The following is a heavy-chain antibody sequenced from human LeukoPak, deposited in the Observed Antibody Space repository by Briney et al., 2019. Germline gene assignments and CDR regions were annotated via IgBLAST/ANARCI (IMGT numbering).Heavy chain of an antibody. J-gene: IGHJ5*02. V-gene: IGHV3-9*01. CDR3: AKGRDKYQLLSKNWFDP. CDR2: ISWNSGSI. Sequence: GRSLRLSCAASGSTFDDYAMHWVRQAPGKGLEWVSGISWNSGSIGYADSVKGRFTISRDNAKNSLYLQINSLRAEDTALYYCAKGRDKYQLLSKNWFDPWGQGTLVTVSS. D-gene: IGHD2-2*01. CDR1: GSTFDDYA.